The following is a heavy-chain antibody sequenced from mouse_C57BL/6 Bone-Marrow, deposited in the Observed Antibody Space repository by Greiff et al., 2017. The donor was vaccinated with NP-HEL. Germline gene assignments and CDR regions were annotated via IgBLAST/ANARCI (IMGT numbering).Heavy chain of an antibody. D-gene: IGHD1-1*01. CDR1: GYTFTGYW. J-gene: IGHJ1*03. Sequence: LVESGASVKLSCKATGYTFTGYWIEWVKQRPGHGLEWIGEILPGSGSTNYNEKFKGKATFTADTSSNTAYMQLSSLTTEDSAIYYCARGPYYYGSSYWYFDVWGTGTTVTVSS. V-gene: IGHV1-9*01. CDR3: ARGPYYYGSSYWYFDV. CDR2: ILPGSGST.